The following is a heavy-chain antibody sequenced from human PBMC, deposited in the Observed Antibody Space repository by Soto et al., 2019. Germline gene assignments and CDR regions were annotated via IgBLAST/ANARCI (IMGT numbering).Heavy chain of an antibody. CDR3: VRDRYSSSGWFDP. D-gene: IGHD3-10*01. V-gene: IGHV6-1*01. Sequence: PSPTLSLTCAISGDSVSSYSAAWNWIRQSPSGGLEWLGRTYYRSRFFSDYADSVKSRIIINPDTSNNQFYLQLKSVTPEDTAVYYCVRDRYSSSGWFDPWGQGTPVTVSS. J-gene: IGHJ5*02. CDR1: GDSVSSYSAA. CDR2: TYYRSRFFS.